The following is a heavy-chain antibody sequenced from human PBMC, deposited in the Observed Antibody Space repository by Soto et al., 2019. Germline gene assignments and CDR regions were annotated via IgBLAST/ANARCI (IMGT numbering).Heavy chain of an antibody. V-gene: IGHV1-18*01. D-gene: IGHD3-16*01. J-gene: IGHJ4*02. Sequence: GASVKVSCKVSGYRFTTYGINWVRQAPGQGLEWVGWFNPDNQNTNYAQKFQDRVSLTTDSSTNTAYMELRDLRSDDTAVYYCARVRFGDPFDFWGPGSLVTVYS. CDR2: FNPDNQNT. CDR1: GYRFTTYG. CDR3: ARVRFGDPFDF.